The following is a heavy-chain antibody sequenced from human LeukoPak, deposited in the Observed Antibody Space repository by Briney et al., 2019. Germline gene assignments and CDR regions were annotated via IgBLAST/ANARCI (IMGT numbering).Heavy chain of an antibody. J-gene: IGHJ4*02. V-gene: IGHV3-11*04. CDR2: ISTSGSTI. CDR3: ATQILLCHYY. CDR1: GFTFSDYY. Sequence: GGSLRLSCAASGFTFSDYYMSWIRQAPGKGLEWVSYISTSGSTIFYADSVKGRFTISRDNAKNTLYRQMNSLRAEDTAVYYCATQILLCHYYWGQGTLVTVSS. D-gene: IGHD3-10*01.